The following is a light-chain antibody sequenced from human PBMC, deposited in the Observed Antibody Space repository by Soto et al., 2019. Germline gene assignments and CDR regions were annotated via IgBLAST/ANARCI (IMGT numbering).Light chain of an antibody. Sequence: DIQLTQSPSFLSASEGDRVTITCRASQGISSYLAWYQQKPGKAPKLLMYAASTLQRGVPSRFSGSGSWTEFTLEISSLQPEDFATYYCQQFNDYPITFGQGTRLEIK. CDR3: QQFNDYPIT. V-gene: IGKV1-9*01. CDR2: AAS. CDR1: QGISSY. J-gene: IGKJ5*01.